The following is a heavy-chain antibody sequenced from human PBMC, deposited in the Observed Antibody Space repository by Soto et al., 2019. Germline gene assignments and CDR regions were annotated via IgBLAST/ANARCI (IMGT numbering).Heavy chain of an antibody. J-gene: IGHJ5*01. V-gene: IGHV4-59*01. Sequence: PSEALSLTCTGSSGSISTYYWSWVRQPPGEGLEWIGYIHHDASSNYNPSLQSRVSMSVDTSKNQLSLKVSSVTAADTAVYYCAREGSIDYSNFRPADSWGQGTLVTVSS. CDR3: AREGSIDYSNFRPADS. D-gene: IGHD4-4*01. CDR2: IHHDASS. CDR1: SGSISTYY.